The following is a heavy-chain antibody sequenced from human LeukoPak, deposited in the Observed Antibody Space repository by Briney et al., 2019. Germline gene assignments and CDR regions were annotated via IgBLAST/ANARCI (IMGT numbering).Heavy chain of an antibody. Sequence: SETLSLTCTVSGYSISSGYYWGWIRQPPGKGLEWIGSIYHSGRTFYNPSLKSRVTISVDTSKNQFSLKLSSVTAADTAVYYCARASSGSYYVPDYWGQGTLVTVSS. V-gene: IGHV4-38-2*02. D-gene: IGHD1-26*01. CDR3: ARASSGSYYVPDY. J-gene: IGHJ4*02. CDR2: IYHSGRT. CDR1: GYSISSGYY.